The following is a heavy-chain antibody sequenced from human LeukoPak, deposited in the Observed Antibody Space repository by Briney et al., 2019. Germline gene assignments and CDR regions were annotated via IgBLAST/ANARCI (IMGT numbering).Heavy chain of an antibody. V-gene: IGHV4-34*01. CDR3: ARDEAKYYFDY. CDR1: GGSFSGYY. CDR2: INHSGST. Sequence: PSETLSLTCAVYGGSFSGYYWSWIRQPPGKGLEWIGEINHSGSTNYNPSLKSRVTISADTSKNQFSLKLSSVTAADTAVYYCARDEAKYYFDYWGQGTLVTVSS. J-gene: IGHJ4*02.